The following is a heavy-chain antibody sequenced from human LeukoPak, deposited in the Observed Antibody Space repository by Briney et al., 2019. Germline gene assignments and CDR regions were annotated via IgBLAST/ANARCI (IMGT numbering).Heavy chain of an antibody. Sequence: SVKVSCKASGGTFSSYAISWVRQAPGQGLEWMGRIIPILGIANYAQKFQGRVTITADKSTSTAYMELSSLRSEDTAVYYCASSRTRGYSDGHHTTDCWGQGTLVTVSS. J-gene: IGHJ4*02. CDR3: ASSRTRGYSDGHHTTDC. CDR2: IIPILGIA. D-gene: IGHD5-18*01. CDR1: GGTFSSYA. V-gene: IGHV1-69*04.